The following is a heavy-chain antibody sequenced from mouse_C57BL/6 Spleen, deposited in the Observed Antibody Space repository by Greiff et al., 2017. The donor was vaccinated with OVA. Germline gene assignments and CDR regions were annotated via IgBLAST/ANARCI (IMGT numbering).Heavy chain of an antibody. CDR1: GYAFSSSW. CDR2: IYPGDGDT. J-gene: IGHJ4*01. D-gene: IGHD1-1*01. Sequence: QVQLKESGPELVKPGASVKISCKASGYAFSSSWMNWVKQRPGKGLEWIGRIYPGDGDTNYNGKFKGKATLTAAKSSSTAYMQLSSLTSEDSAVYCGARSGSSVYYYAMDYWGQGTSVTVSS. CDR3: ARSGSSVYYYAMDY. V-gene: IGHV1-82*01.